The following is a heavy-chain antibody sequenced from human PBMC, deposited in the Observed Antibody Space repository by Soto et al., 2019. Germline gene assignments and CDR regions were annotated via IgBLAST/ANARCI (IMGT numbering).Heavy chain of an antibody. CDR2: INPSGGST. Sequence: GASVKVSCKASGYTFTSYYMHWVRQAPGQGLEWMGIINPSGGSTSYAQKFQGRATMTRDTSTSTVYMELSSLRSEDTAVYYCARALFRDTFDYWGQGTLVTVSS. CDR3: ARALFRDTFDY. D-gene: IGHD2-21*01. V-gene: IGHV1-46*01. J-gene: IGHJ4*02. CDR1: GYTFTSYY.